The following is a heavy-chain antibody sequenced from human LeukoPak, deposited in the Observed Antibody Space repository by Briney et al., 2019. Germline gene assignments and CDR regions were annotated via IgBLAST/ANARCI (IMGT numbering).Heavy chain of an antibody. J-gene: IGHJ6*03. V-gene: IGHV4-34*01. CDR2: INHSGST. CDR1: GGSFSGYY. CDR3: ARRDIVVVPAAPPYYYYYMDV. D-gene: IGHD2-2*01. Sequence: SETLSLTCAVYGGSFSGYYWSWLRQPPGKGLEWIGEINHSGSTNYNPSLKSRVTISVDTSKNQFSLKLSSVTAADTAVYYCARRDIVVVPAAPPYYYYYMDVWGKGTTVTVSS.